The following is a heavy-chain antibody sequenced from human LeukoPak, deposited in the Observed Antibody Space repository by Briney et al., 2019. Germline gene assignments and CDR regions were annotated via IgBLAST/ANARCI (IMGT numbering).Heavy chain of an antibody. CDR3: AREYYYDSGTYPIDY. Sequence: GRSLRLSCAGSGFTFDEYAMHWVRHVPGKGLEWVLGISWNSGSLGYVDSVKGRFTISRDNAKNSLYLQMNSLRADDTAVYYCAREYYYDSGTYPIDYWGQGTLVTVSS. CDR1: GFTFDEYA. J-gene: IGHJ4*02. V-gene: IGHV3-9*01. D-gene: IGHD3-10*01. CDR2: ISWNSGSL.